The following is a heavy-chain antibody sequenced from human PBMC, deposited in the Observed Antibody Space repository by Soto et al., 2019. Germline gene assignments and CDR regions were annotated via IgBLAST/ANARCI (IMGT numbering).Heavy chain of an antibody. CDR3: ARENNGMDV. CDR1: AGSVRSYY. CDR2: IYYRGST. Sequence: SETLSLTCTVSAGSVRSYYWSWIRQPPGKGLEWIGYIYYRGSTNYNPSLKSRVTISIDTSKNQISLKLTSVTAADTAVYYCARENNGMDVWGQGTTVTVSS. J-gene: IGHJ6*02. V-gene: IGHV4-59*02.